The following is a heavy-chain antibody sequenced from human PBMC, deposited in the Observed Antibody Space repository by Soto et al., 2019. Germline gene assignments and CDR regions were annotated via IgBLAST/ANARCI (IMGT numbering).Heavy chain of an antibody. CDR3: ARSTKYYDFWSGHRDYGMDV. V-gene: IGHV2-70*01. J-gene: IGHJ6*02. CDR1: GFTFSSYGMH. CDR2: IDWDDDK. D-gene: IGHD3-3*01. Sequence: LRLSCAASGFTFSSYGMHWIRQPPGKALEWLALIDWDDDKYYSTSLKTRLTISKDTSKNQVVLTMTSMDPVDTATYYCARSTKYYDFWSGHRDYGMDVWGQGTTVTVSS.